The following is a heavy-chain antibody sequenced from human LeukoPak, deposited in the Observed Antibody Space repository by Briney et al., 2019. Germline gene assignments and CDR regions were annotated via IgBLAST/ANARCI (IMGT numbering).Heavy chain of an antibody. J-gene: IGHJ5*02. D-gene: IGHD6-6*01. CDR3: ARSYSSSSPWFDP. CDR1: GYTFTGYY. Sequence: ASVKVSCKASGYTFTGYYMHWVRQAPGQGLEWVGWINPNSGGTNYAQKFQGRVTMTRDTSISTAYMELSRLRSDDTAVYYCARSYSSSSPWFDPWGQGTLVTVSS. CDR2: INPNSGGT. V-gene: IGHV1-2*02.